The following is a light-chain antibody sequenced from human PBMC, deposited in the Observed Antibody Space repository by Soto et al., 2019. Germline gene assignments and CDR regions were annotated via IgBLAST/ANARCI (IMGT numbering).Light chain of an antibody. CDR1: QSVSYNQ. Sequence: EIVLTQSPSTLSLSPGERATLSCRASQSVSYNQLAWYQQKPGQAPRLLIYAATMRATGIPDRFSGSGSGTDFTLTISRLEPEDFAVYYCQQYGSSPLFSFGPGTKVDIK. V-gene: IGKV3-20*01. J-gene: IGKJ3*01. CDR2: AAT. CDR3: QQYGSSPLFS.